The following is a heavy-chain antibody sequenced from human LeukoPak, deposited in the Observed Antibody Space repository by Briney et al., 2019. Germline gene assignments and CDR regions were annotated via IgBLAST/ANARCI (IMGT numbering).Heavy chain of an antibody. CDR2: TRSDGSNK. Sequence: GGSLRLSCAASGFTFSNYGMHWVRQAPGKGLEWVAFTRSDGSNKYYADSVKGRFTISRDNSKNMLYLQMNSLRAEDTAVYYCAGDFDYWGQGILVTVST. CDR1: GFTFSNYG. CDR3: AGDFDY. J-gene: IGHJ4*02. V-gene: IGHV3-30*02.